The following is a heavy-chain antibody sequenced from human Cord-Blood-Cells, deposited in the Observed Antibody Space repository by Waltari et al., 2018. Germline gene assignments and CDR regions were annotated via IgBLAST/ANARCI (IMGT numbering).Heavy chain of an antibody. CDR3: ARMGSIAARPFAFDI. Sequence: QVQLVQSGAEVKKPGASVKVSCKASGYTFTSYAMHWVRQAPGQRLEWMGWINAGNGNRKYAQKFQGRVTITRDTSAGTAYMELSSLRSEDTAVYYCARMGSIAARPFAFDIWGQGTMVTVSS. V-gene: IGHV1-3*01. J-gene: IGHJ3*02. CDR1: GYTFTSYA. D-gene: IGHD6-6*01. CDR2: INAGNGNR.